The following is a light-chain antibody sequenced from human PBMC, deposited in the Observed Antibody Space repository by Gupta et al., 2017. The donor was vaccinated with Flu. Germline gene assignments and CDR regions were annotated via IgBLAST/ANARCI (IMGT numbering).Light chain of an antibody. Sequence: GYRSVSWYQQHPGKAPKLIIYDVNQRPSGVPDRFSGSKSGNTASLTMSASLTISGLQSEDEADYYCFSYAGSYTFKFGGGTKLTVL. CDR1: GYRS. V-gene: IGLV2-11*03. CDR2: DVN. J-gene: IGLJ2*01. CDR3: FSYAGSYTFK.